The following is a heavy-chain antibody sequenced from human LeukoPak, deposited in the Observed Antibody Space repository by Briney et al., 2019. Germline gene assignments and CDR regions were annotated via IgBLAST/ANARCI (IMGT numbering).Heavy chain of an antibody. J-gene: IGHJ4*02. V-gene: IGHV1-8*01. Sequence: ASVKVSCKASGYTFTSYDINWVRQATGQGLEWMGWMNPNSGNTGYAQKFQGRVTMTRNTSISTAYMELSSLRSEDTAVYYCARARGYYYGFDYWGQGTLVTVSP. CDR1: GYTFTSYD. CDR2: MNPNSGNT. D-gene: IGHD3-22*01. CDR3: ARARGYYYGFDY.